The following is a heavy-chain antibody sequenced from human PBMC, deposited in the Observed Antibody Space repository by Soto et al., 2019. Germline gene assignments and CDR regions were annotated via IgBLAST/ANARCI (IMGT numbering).Heavy chain of an antibody. J-gene: IGHJ4*02. CDR2: IYYSGST. V-gene: IGHV4-39*01. CDR1: GGSISSSSYY. Sequence: PSETLSLTFTVSGGSISSSSYYWGWIRQPPGKGLEWIGSIYYSGSTYYNPSLKSRVTISVDTSKNQFSLKLSSVTAADTAVYYCARVTYFDYWGQGTLVTVSS. D-gene: IGHD2-21*02. CDR3: ARVTYFDY.